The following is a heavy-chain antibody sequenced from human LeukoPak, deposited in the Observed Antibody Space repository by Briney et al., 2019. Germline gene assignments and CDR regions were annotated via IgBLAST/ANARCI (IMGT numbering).Heavy chain of an antibody. CDR2: IYYSGNT. CDR1: GVSLSSSNSY. Sequence: SETLSLTCTVSGVSLSSSNSYWGWIRQPPGKGLEWIGSIYYSGNTYYNASLKSQVSISIDTSKNQFSLRLTSVTAADTAVYYCARQTGSGLFILPGGQGSLVTVSS. V-gene: IGHV4-39*01. J-gene: IGHJ4*02. D-gene: IGHD3/OR15-3a*01. CDR3: ARQTGSGLFILP.